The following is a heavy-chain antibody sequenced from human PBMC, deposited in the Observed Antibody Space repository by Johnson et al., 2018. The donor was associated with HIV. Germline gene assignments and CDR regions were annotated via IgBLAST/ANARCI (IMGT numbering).Heavy chain of an antibody. J-gene: IGHJ3*02. CDR1: GFTFDDYG. D-gene: IGHD5-18*01. CDR3: ARAYSYGAFDI. CDR2: INSDGSNT. V-gene: IGHV3-74*02. Sequence: VQLVESGGGLVQPGGSLRLSCAASGFTFDDYGMSWVRQAPGKGLEWVSRINSDGSNTNYADAVKGRFTISRDNAKNSLYLQMNSLRAEDTAVYYCARAYSYGAFDIWGQGTMVTVSS.